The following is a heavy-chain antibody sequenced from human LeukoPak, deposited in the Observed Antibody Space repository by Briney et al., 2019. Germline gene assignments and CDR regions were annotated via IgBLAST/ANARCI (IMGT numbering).Heavy chain of an antibody. J-gene: IGHJ4*02. V-gene: IGHV3-48*02. CDR2: ISSSSSTI. D-gene: IGHD3-22*01. CDR3: ARDLVTYDGG. CDR1: GFSFSTYS. Sequence: GGSLRLSCAASGFSFSTYSMNWVRQAPGKGLEWISYISSSSSTIFYADSVKGRFTISRDNARKSLHLQMNSLRDEDTAVYHCARDLVTYDGGWGQGTLVTVSS.